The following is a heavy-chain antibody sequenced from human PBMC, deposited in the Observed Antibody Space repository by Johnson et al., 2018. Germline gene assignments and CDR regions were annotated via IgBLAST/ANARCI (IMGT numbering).Heavy chain of an antibody. D-gene: IGHD1-14*01. CDR1: GFTVSNNY. Sequence: EVQLVESGGGLVQPGGSLRLSCAASGFTVSNNYMSWVRQAPGRGLEVVALIYSTGVTNYADSVKGRFTISRDNSKKTLYLQMNSLRTEDTAVYHCARDGMCNGQFCVWGKGTTVTVSS. CDR2: IYSTGVT. V-gene: IGHV3-66*02. J-gene: IGHJ6*04. CDR3: ARDGMCNGQFCV.